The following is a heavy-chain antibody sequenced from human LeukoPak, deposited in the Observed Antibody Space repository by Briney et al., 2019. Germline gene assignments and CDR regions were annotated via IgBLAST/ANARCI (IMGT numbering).Heavy chain of an antibody. V-gene: IGHV1-3*01. CDR2: INAGNGNT. Sequence: GASVKVSCKASGYTFTSYAMHWVRQGPGQRLEWMGWINAGNGNTKYSQKFQGRVTITRDTSASTAYMELSSLRSEDTAVYYCARESVRAPRSYYYYYGMDVWGQGTTVTVSS. J-gene: IGHJ6*02. CDR1: GYTFTSYA. CDR3: ARESVRAPRSYYYYYGMDV. D-gene: IGHD4-17*01.